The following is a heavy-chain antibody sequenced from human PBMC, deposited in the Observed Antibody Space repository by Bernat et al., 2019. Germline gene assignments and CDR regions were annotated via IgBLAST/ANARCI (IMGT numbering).Heavy chain of an antibody. CDR3: AKVSAPYFDY. V-gene: IGHV3-23*01. CDR1: GFTFSDSG. D-gene: IGHD3-16*01. CDR2: ISSDGENT. Sequence: DVQLLESGGDLVQPGGSLRLSCAASGFTFSDSGTSWVRLPPGKGLAWVSTISSDGENTHYAGSVQGRFTISRDNSQSTLYLQMDSLRAEDAAIYYCAKVSAPYFDYWGQGALVTVSS. J-gene: IGHJ4*02.